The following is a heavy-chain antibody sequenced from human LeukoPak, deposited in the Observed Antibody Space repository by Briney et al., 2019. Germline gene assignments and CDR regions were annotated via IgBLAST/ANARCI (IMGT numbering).Heavy chain of an antibody. CDR3: AREGGSFWGDAFDI. J-gene: IGHJ3*02. V-gene: IGHV1-2*02. D-gene: IGHD1-26*01. CDR1: GYTFTGYY. Sequence: ASVKVSCKASGYTFTGYYMHRVRQAPGQGLEWMGWINPNSGGTNYAQKFQGRVTMTTDTSISTAYMELSRLRSDDTAVYYCAREGGSFWGDAFDIWGQGTMVTVSS. CDR2: INPNSGGT.